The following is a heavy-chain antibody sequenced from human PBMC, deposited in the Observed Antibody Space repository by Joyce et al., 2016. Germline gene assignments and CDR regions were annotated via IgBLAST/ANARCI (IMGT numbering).Heavy chain of an antibody. J-gene: IGHJ6*02. CDR2: IYYSGST. Sequence: QVQLQESGPGLVKPSETLSLTCTVSGGSISIHYWSWIRQPPGKRLEWRGYIYYSGSTNYNPSLKSRVTISVDTSKNQFSLKLRSVSAADTAVYYCARGLGTPYGMDVWGQGTTVTVSS. D-gene: IGHD7-27*01. V-gene: IGHV4-59*11. CDR3: ARGLGTPYGMDV. CDR1: GGSISIHY.